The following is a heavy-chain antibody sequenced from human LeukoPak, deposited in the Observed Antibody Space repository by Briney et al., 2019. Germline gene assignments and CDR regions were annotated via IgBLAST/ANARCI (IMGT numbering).Heavy chain of an antibody. CDR3: AKEAATSQIDY. CDR1: GFTFSGYG. V-gene: IGHV3-30*18. Sequence: GGSLRLSCAASGFTFSGYGTHWVRQVPVKGLQWVAVISHDGHTKYYEDSVKGRFTISRDNFKNTLSLQMNSLRADDTAVYFCAKEAATSQIDYWGQGTLVTVSS. CDR2: ISHDGHTK. J-gene: IGHJ4*02. D-gene: IGHD6-25*01.